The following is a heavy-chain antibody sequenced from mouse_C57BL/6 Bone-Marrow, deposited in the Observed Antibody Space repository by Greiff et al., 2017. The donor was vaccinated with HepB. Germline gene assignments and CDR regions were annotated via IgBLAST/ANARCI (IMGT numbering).Heavy chain of an antibody. D-gene: IGHD1-1*01. J-gene: IGHJ3*01. V-gene: IGHV1-47*01. CDR3: AMRVLRYPAWFAY. CDR2: FHPYNDDT. CDR1: GYTFTTYP. Sequence: VKLMESGAELVKPGASVKMSCKASGYTFTTYPIEWMKQNHGKSLEWIGNFHPYNDDTKYNEKFKGKATLTVDTSSSTVYLELSRLTSDDSAVYYCAMRVLRYPAWFAYWGQGTLVTVSA.